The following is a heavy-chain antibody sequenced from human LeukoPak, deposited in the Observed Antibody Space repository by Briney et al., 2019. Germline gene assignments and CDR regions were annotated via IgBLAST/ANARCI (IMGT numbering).Heavy chain of an antibody. J-gene: IGHJ4*02. CDR2: VTGSGGST. D-gene: IGHD4-17*01. CDR3: AKHMTTVTTSLDY. Sequence: GGSLRLSCAASGFTFSSYAMSWVGQAPGKGLEWVSAVTGSGGSTYYADSVMGRFTISRDNSKNTLYLQMNSLRAEDTALYYCAKHMTTVTTSLDYWGQGTLVTVSS. V-gene: IGHV3-23*01. CDR1: GFTFSSYA.